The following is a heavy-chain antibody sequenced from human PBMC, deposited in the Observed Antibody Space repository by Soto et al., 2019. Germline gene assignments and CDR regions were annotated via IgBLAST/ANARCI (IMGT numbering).Heavy chain of an antibody. Sequence: QVQLQESGPGLVKPSQTLSLTCTVSSGSITSVNSYWSWIRQFPGKGLEWIGYIYYSGSSYYNPSLKGRVNISEDKSKKPFSLKLNSVTAADTAVYYCARGSSGWSSIRLDDWGQGTLVTVSS. CDR2: IYYSGSS. CDR3: ARGSSGWSSIRLDD. V-gene: IGHV4-31*03. CDR1: SGSITSVNSY. J-gene: IGHJ4*02. D-gene: IGHD6-19*01.